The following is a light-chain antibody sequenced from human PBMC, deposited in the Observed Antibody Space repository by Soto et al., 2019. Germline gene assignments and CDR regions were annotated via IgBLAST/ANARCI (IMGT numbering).Light chain of an antibody. CDR1: SSNIGSNT. Sequence: QSVLTQPLSVSASPGQWVTISCSGGSSNIGSNTVAWYQHLPGTAPPRLIFTAGQRTSGVPGRFCGSKSGTSASLAISGLQSEDEGDYYCSAWDNSLNGYVFGPGTKLTVL. CDR2: TAG. CDR3: SAWDNSLNGYV. V-gene: IGLV1-44*01. J-gene: IGLJ1*01.